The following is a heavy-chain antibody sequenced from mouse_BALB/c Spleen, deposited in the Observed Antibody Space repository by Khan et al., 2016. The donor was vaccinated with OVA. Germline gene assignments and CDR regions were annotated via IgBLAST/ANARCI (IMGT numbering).Heavy chain of an antibody. CDR2: IWRGGST. V-gene: IGHV2-5*01. Sequence: QVQLKESGPGLVQPSQSLSITCTVSGCSLTNYGVHWVRQSLGKGLEWLGVIWRGGSTDYNAVLMSRLSITKDNSKSQVFFKLTSLQADDTAIYYCTKGLCGSSYDYAMDYWGQATSVTVSS. D-gene: IGHD1-1*01. CDR1: GCSLTNYG. J-gene: IGHJ4*01. CDR3: TKGLCGSSYDYAMDY.